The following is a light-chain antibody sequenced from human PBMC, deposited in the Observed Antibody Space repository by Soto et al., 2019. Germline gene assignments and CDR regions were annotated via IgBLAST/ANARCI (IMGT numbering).Light chain of an antibody. J-gene: IGKJ5*01. V-gene: IGKV3-20*01. Sequence: EIVLTQSPATLSLSPGERVTLSCGASQSLSSNSLAWYQQKPGQAPRLFIYGASSRATGIPDRFIGSGSGTHFTLTISRLEPEDFALYYCQQYGSSPRISFGQGTRLEIK. CDR1: QSLSSNS. CDR2: GAS. CDR3: QQYGSSPRIS.